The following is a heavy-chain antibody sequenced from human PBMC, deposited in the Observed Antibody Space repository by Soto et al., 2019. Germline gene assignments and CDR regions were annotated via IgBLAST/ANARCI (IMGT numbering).Heavy chain of an antibody. CDR3: ARRPSSGWSWYFDL. Sequence: QVQLVQSGAEVKKPGASVKVSCKASGYTFTNYDINWVRQATGQGLEWMGRMNPNSGNTGYAQKFQGRVTMTRNTSITTAYMELSSLRSDDTAVYYCARRPSSGWSWYFDLWGRGTLVTVSS. V-gene: IGHV1-8*01. J-gene: IGHJ2*01. CDR1: GYTFTNYD. CDR2: MNPNSGNT. D-gene: IGHD6-19*01.